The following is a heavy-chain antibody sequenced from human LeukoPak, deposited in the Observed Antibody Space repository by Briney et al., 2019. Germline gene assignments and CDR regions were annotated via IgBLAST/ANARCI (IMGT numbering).Heavy chain of an antibody. CDR2: IKQDGRET. D-gene: IGHD2-8*01. CDR3: ARARYCANSVCHIGGGLDV. V-gene: IGHV3-7*04. CDR1: GYPFVNNW. Sequence: PGGSLRLSCAASGYPFVNNWMTWVRQAPGKGLEWVATIKQDGRETYYVDSVKGRFSISRDNARDSMYLQMSILRAEDAAVYYCARARYCANSVCHIGGGLDVWGPGTTVTVSS. J-gene: IGHJ6*02.